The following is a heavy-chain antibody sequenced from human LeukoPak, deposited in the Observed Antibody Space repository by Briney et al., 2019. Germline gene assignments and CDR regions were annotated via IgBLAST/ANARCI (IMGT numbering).Heavy chain of an antibody. Sequence: ASVKVSCKASGYTFTNYGISWVRQAPGQGLEWMGWISTYNANTNYAQKLQGRVTMTTDTSTGTAYMELRSLRSDDTAVYYCARKTIAGGYNWFDPWGQGTLVTVSS. CDR2: ISTYNANT. CDR1: GYTFTNYG. D-gene: IGHD6-13*01. V-gene: IGHV1-18*01. J-gene: IGHJ5*02. CDR3: ARKTIAGGYNWFDP.